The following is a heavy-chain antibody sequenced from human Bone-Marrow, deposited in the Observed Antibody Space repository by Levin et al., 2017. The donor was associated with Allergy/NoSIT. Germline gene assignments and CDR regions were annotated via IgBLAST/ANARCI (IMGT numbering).Heavy chain of an antibody. CDR2: IYYSGST. D-gene: IGHD6-13*01. CDR3: ARQSGRTGYSSSLRYLFFDY. Sequence: SETLSLTCTVSGGSISSSSYYWGWIRQPPGKGLEWIGSIYYSGSTYYNPSLKSRVTISVDTSKNQFSLKLSSVTAADTAVYYCARQSGRTGYSSSLRYLFFDYWGQGTLVTVSS. CDR1: GGSISSSSYY. V-gene: IGHV4-39*01. J-gene: IGHJ4*02.